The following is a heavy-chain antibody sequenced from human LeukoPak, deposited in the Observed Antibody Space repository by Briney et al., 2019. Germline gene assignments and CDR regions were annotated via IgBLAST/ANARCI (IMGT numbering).Heavy chain of an antibody. V-gene: IGHV1-18*01. CDR2: INPNSGGT. Sequence: ASVKVSCKASGYTFTSYGISWVRQAPGQGLEWMGWINPNSGGTNYAQKLQGRVTMTTDTSTSTAYMELRSLRSDDTAVYYCAREGVVTARDAFDIWGQGTMVTVSS. D-gene: IGHD2-21*02. CDR3: AREGVVTARDAFDI. J-gene: IGHJ3*02. CDR1: GYTFTSYG.